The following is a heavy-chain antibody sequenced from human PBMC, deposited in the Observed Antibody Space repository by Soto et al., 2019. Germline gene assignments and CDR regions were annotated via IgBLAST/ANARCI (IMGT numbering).Heavy chain of an antibody. J-gene: IGHJ4*02. D-gene: IGHD2-21*02. CDR2: IIGSGAIT. V-gene: IGHV3-23*01. CDR1: EFTCNSYA. Sequence: GVLRLSCVASEFTCNSYAMSWVRRAPGMGLEWVSSIIGSGAITYYADSVKGRFTISRDNSKSTLYLQMNSLRVEDTALYYCAKDARDTGGNSGIDYWGQGTLVTVSS. CDR3: AKDARDTGGNSGIDY.